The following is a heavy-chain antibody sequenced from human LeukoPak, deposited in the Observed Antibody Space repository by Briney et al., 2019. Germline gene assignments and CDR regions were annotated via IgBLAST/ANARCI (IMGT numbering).Heavy chain of an antibody. CDR3: AKDRFSGVPAAIFDY. V-gene: IGHV3-23*01. D-gene: IGHD2-2*01. CDR1: GFTFSSYA. J-gene: IGHJ4*02. CDR2: ISGSGGST. Sequence: GGSLILSCAASGFTFSSYAMSWVRQAPGKGLEWVSAISGSGGSTYYADSVKGRFTISRDNSKNTLYLQMNSLRAEDTAVYYCAKDRFSGVPAAIFDYWGQGTLVTVSS.